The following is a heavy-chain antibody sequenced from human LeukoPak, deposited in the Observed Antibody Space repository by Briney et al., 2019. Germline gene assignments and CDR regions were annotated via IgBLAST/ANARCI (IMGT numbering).Heavy chain of an antibody. CDR2: IYYSGST. Sequence: SETLSLTCTVSGGSISSSSYYWGWIRQPPGKGLEWIGSIYYSGSTYYNPSLKSRVTISVDTSKNQFSLKLSSVTAADTAVYYCARLLPLHYYDSSGYYPNGGGDYWGQGTLVTVSS. V-gene: IGHV4-39*01. CDR3: ARLLPLHYYDSSGYYPNGGGDY. D-gene: IGHD3-22*01. J-gene: IGHJ4*02. CDR1: GGSISSSSYY.